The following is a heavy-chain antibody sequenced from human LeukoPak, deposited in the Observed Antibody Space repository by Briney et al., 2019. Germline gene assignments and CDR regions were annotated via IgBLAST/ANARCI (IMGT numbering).Heavy chain of an antibody. V-gene: IGHV3-30*02. CDR2: IWYDGSNK. Sequence: GGSLRLSCAASGFTFSSYGIHWVRQAPGKGLEWVAFIWYDGSNKYYADSVKGRFTISRDNSKNTLYLQMNSLRAEDTAVYYCARGVDYSSGWYGYWGQGTLVTVSS. CDR1: GFTFSSYG. J-gene: IGHJ4*02. CDR3: ARGVDYSSGWYGY. D-gene: IGHD6-19*01.